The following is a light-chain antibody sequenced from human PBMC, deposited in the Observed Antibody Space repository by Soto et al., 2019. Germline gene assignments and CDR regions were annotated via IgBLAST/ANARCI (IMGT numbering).Light chain of an antibody. J-gene: IGLJ3*02. Sequence: SALTQPASVSGSPGQSITISCTGTSSDVGGYNFVSWYQQHPGNAPKLIIHEVLNRPSGVSSRFSGSKSGNTASLTISGLQAEDDAVYYCCSHSASIHWVFGGGTKVTVL. CDR1: SSDVGGYNF. CDR3: CSHSASIHWV. CDR2: EVL. V-gene: IGLV2-14*03.